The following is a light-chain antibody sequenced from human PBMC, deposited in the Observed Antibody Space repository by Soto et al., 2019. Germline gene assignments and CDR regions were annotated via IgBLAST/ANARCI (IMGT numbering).Light chain of an antibody. CDR1: HDINRY. J-gene: IGKJ4*01. V-gene: IGKV1-33*01. CDR2: DAA. Sequence: DIQLTQSPSSLSASVGDRVTITCQANHDINRYVNWYQQQLGTAPKLLMFDAATLESGVPSRFSGSGSGTEFTLTISSLQPEDFATYFCQQYDSLPPTFGGGTKVDIQ. CDR3: QQYDSLPPT.